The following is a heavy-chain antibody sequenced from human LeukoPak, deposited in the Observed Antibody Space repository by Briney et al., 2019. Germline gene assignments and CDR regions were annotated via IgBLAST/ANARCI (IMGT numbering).Heavy chain of an antibody. D-gene: IGHD5-18*01. CDR2: IYHSGTA. CDR3: ARNGQYSFAV. CDR1: GGSISSGGYS. J-gene: IGHJ4*02. V-gene: IGHV4-30-2*05. Sequence: SETLSLTCAVSGGSISSGGYSWSWIRQAPGKGLEWIGYIYHSGTAYYNPTLRSRVTVSIDTSGNQFSLRLTSVTAADTAVYYCARNGQYSFAVWGQGTLVTVSS.